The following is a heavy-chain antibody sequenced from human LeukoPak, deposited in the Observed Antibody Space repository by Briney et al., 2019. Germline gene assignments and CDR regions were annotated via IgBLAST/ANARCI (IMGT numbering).Heavy chain of an antibody. CDR3: AKGHTTGWLKDAFHI. D-gene: IGHD6-19*01. CDR2: ITGSGTTT. CDR1: GFTFSNYA. Sequence: GGTLRLSCTASGFTFSNYAMSWVRQAPGQGLEGVSTITGSGTTTDYADSVKGRFTISRDNSKNALNLQMNSLRAEDTAVYYCAKGHTTGWLKDAFHIWGQGTMVTVSS. V-gene: IGHV3-23*01. J-gene: IGHJ3*02.